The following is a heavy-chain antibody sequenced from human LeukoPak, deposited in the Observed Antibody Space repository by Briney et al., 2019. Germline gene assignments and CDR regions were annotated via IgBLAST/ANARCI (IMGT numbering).Heavy chain of an antibody. Sequence: PGGSLRLSCAASGFTFSSYAMTWVRQAPGKGLEWVSLISTSGGNTYYADSVKGRFTISRDNSKNTLYLQMNSLRAEDTAVYYCAKDIQSSYWGQGTLVTVSS. D-gene: IGHD3-16*01. V-gene: IGHV3-23*01. CDR2: ISTSGGNT. J-gene: IGHJ4*02. CDR3: AKDIQSSY. CDR1: GFTFSSYA.